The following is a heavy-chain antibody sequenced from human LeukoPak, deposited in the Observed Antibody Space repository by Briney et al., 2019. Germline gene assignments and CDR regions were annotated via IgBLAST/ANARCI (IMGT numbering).Heavy chain of an antibody. V-gene: IGHV1-69*13. Sequence: SVKVSCKASGGTFSSYAISWVRQAPGQGLEWMGGIIPIFGTANYAQKFQGRVTITADESTSTAYMELSSMRSEDTAVYYCARNAWDRGSRFHHHYYMDVWGKGTTVTVSS. CDR2: IIPIFGTA. CDR3: ARNAWDRGSRFHHHYYMDV. J-gene: IGHJ6*03. D-gene: IGHD3-16*01. CDR1: GGTFSSYA.